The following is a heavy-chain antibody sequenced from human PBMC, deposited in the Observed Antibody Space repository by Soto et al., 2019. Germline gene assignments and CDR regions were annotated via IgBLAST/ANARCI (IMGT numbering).Heavy chain of an antibody. D-gene: IGHD3-16*01. Sequence: GGSLRLSCAASGFTFSSSTMTWVRQAPGKGLEWVSVISGDGGITYYADSVEGRFSISRDNSKNTLYLQMDSLRAEDSAIYYRAKDGGVSYFDYWGQGILVTVSS. CDR1: GFTFSSST. CDR3: AKDGGVSYFDY. V-gene: IGHV3-23*01. J-gene: IGHJ4*02. CDR2: ISGDGGIT.